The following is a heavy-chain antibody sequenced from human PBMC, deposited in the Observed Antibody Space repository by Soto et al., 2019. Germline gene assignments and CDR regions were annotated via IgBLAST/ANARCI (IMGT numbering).Heavy chain of an antibody. CDR2: IITIFGTA. V-gene: IGHV1-69*01. J-gene: IGHJ6*02. CDR1: GGTFSSYA. D-gene: IGHD3-3*01. Sequence: QVQLVQSGAEVKKPGSSVKVSCKASGGTFSSYAISWVRQAPGQGLEWMGGIITIFGTANYAQKFQGRVTITADESTSTAYMELSSLRSEDTAVYYCARARLRFLEWLEGYYGMDVWGQGTTVTVSS. CDR3: ARARLRFLEWLEGYYGMDV.